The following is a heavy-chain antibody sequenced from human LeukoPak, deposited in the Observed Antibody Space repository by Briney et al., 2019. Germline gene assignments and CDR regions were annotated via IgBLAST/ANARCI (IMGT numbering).Heavy chain of an antibody. V-gene: IGHV3-21*01. D-gene: IGHD6-19*01. Sequence: GGSLRLSCAASGFTFSDYNMNWVRQAPGKGLEWVSSISSSSSYIYYADSVKGRFTISRDNAKNSLYLQMNSLRAEDTAVYYCARERDSSGWYGFSEDAFDIWGQGTMVTVSS. CDR1: GFTFSDYN. J-gene: IGHJ3*02. CDR2: ISSSSSYI. CDR3: ARERDSSGWYGFSEDAFDI.